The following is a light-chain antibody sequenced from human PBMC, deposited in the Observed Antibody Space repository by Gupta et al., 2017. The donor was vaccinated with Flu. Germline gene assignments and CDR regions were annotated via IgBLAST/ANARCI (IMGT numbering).Light chain of an antibody. J-gene: IGLJ1*01. CDR2: QDN. V-gene: IGLV3-1*01. CDR1: DWGSKY. CDR3: QAWDSSTRV. Sequence: SYELTQPPSVSVSPGQTASIPCSGDDWGSKYASWYQQKPGQSPVLVIYQDNQRPSGIPERFSGSSSGNTATLTITGTQAMDEADYYCQAWDSSTRVFGTGTKVTVL.